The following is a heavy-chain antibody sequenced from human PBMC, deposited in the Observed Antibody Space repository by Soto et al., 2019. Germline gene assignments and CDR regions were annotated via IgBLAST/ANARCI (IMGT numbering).Heavy chain of an antibody. D-gene: IGHD5-12*01. J-gene: IGHJ4*02. CDR2: INHSGST. CDR3: ARDRYSGYEYYFDY. CDR1: GGSFSGYY. V-gene: IGHV4-34*01. Sequence: SETLSLTCAVYGGSFSGYYWSWIRQPPGKGLEWIGEINHSGSTNYNPSLKSRVTMSVDTSKNQFSLKLSSVTAADTAVYYCARDRYSGYEYYFDYWGQEPLVTVSS.